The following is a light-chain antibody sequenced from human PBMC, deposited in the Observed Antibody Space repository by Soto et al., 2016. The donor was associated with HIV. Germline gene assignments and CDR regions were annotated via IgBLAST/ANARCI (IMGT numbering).Light chain of an antibody. J-gene: IGLJ2*01. CDR1: NIGSKS. Sequence: SYVLTQPPSVSVAPGKTARITCGGNNIGSKSVHWCQQKPGQAPVLVVYDDSERPSGIPERFSGSNSGKTATLTINRVEARDEADYYCQVWDSDSDHVIFGGGTKLTVL. V-gene: IGLV3-21*03. CDR3: QVWDSDSDHVI. CDR2: DDS.